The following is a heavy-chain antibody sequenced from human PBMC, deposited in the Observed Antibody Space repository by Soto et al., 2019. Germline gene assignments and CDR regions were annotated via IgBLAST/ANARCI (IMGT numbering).Heavy chain of an antibody. CDR3: ARHGHYCMDV. V-gene: IGHV3-7*01. Sequence: EVQLVESGGGLVQPGGSLRLSCAASGFIFSDFWMTWVRQSPGKGLEWVANMNPDGTVINYADSVKGRFTISRDNAEKSLYLQMNSRRAVDTAVFYCARHGHYCMDVWGRGTTVTFSS. CDR2: MNPDGTVI. J-gene: IGHJ6*04. CDR1: GFIFSDFW.